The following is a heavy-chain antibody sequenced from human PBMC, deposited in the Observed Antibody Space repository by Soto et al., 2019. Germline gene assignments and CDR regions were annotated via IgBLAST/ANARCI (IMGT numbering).Heavy chain of an antibody. J-gene: IGHJ3*02. Sequence: QVQLVQSGAEVKKPGSSVKVSCKVSGGTFSSYAISWVRQAPGQGLECMGGVIPIFGTANYAQKFQGRVTIAADESTSTAYMEVDSLRSEDTAVYYCAGVRGEEAFDIWGQRTMVTVSS. D-gene: IGHD3-10*01. CDR1: GGTFSSYA. CDR2: VIPIFGTA. CDR3: AGVRGEEAFDI. V-gene: IGHV1-69*01.